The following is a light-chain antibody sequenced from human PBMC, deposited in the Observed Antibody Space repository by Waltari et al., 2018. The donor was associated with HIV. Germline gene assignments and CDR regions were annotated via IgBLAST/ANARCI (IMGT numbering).Light chain of an antibody. Sequence: SYELTQPPSVSVSPGQTARIPCSGDAFPKQSASWYQQKPGQAPVLVIYKDTERPSGIPERFSGSSSGTTVTLTISGVQAEDEADYYCQSADSSGTVVFGGGTKLTVL. V-gene: IGLV3-25*03. J-gene: IGLJ2*01. CDR1: AFPKQS. CDR3: QSADSSGTVV. CDR2: KDT.